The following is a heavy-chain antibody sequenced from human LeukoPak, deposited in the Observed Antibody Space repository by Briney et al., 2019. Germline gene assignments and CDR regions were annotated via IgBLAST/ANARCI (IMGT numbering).Heavy chain of an antibody. Sequence: PSETLSLTCTVSGGSISSHYWSWIRQPPGKGLEWIGYIYYSGSTNYNPSLKSRVTISVDTSKNQFSLKLSSVTAADTAVYYCARDYDSSGFDYWGQGTLVTVSS. CDR1: GGSISSHY. V-gene: IGHV4-59*11. CDR2: IYYSGST. J-gene: IGHJ4*02. CDR3: ARDYDSSGFDY. D-gene: IGHD3-22*01.